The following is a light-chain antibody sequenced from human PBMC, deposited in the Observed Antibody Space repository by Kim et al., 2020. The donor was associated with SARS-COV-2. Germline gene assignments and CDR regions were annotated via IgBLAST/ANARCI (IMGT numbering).Light chain of an antibody. CDR2: SDN. CDR1: SSDIGNNY. V-gene: IGLV1-47*02. Sequence: QSVLTQPPSASGAPGQRVTISCSGGSSDIGNNYVSWYQQFPGAAPKVVIYSDNIRPSGVPDRFSGSKSGTSASLAISGLRSEDAADYFCATWDDTLSGPVFGGGTKLTVL. CDR3: ATWDDTLSGPV. J-gene: IGLJ2*01.